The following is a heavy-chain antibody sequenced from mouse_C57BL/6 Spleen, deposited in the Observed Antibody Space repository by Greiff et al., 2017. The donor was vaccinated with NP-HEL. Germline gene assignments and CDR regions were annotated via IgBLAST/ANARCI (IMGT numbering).Heavy chain of an antibody. CDR3: ARRDYDGGYYFDY. Sequence: DVHLVESGGGLVQPGGSLKLSCAASGFTFSDYYMYWVRQTPEKRLEWVAYISNGGGSTYYPDTVKGRFTISRDNAKNTLYLQMSRLKSEDTAMYYWARRDYDGGYYFDYWGQGTTLTVSS. D-gene: IGHD2-4*01. CDR1: GFTFSDYY. V-gene: IGHV5-12*01. CDR2: ISNGGGST. J-gene: IGHJ2*01.